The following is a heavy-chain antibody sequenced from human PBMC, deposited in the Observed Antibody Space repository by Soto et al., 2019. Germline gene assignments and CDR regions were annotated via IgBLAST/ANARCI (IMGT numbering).Heavy chain of an antibody. J-gene: IGHJ4*02. CDR2: IKQDGSEK. Sequence: GGSLRLSCAASGFTFSSYWMSWVRQAPGKGLEWVANIKQDGSEKYYVDSVKGRFTISRDNAKNSLYLQMNSLRVEDTAVYYCVRGELRPRFDYWGQGTLVTVSS. CDR3: VRGELRPRFDY. D-gene: IGHD1-7*01. CDR1: GFTFSSYW. V-gene: IGHV3-7*01.